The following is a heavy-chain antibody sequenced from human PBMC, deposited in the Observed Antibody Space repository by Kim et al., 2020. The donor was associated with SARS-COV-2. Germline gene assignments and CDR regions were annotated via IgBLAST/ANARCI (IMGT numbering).Heavy chain of an antibody. Sequence: GESLKISCKGSGYSFTSYWISWVRQMPGKGLEWMGRIDPSDSYTNYSPSFQGHVTISADKSISTAYLQWSSLKASDTAMYYCARQGLTWFGELLQPYYFDYWGQGTLVTVSS. V-gene: IGHV5-10-1*01. CDR1: GYSFTSYW. CDR3: ARQGLTWFGELLQPYYFDY. CDR2: IDPSDSYT. D-gene: IGHD3-10*01. J-gene: IGHJ4*02.